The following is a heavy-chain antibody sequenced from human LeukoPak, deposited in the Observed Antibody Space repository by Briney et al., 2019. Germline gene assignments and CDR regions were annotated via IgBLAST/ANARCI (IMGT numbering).Heavy chain of an antibody. J-gene: IGHJ3*02. Sequence: SETLSLTCTVSGGSISSSSYYWGWIRQPPGKGLEWIGSIYYSGSTYYNPSLKSRVTISVDTSKNQFSLKLSSVTAADTAVYYCAGAYCGGDCYSGRTFDIWGQGTMVTVS. CDR3: AGAYCGGDCYSGRTFDI. V-gene: IGHV4-39*07. CDR2: IYYSGST. CDR1: GGSISSSSYY. D-gene: IGHD2-21*02.